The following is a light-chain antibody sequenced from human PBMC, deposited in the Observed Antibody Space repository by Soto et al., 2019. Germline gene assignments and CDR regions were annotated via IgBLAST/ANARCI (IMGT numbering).Light chain of an antibody. CDR1: QGVSGS. J-gene: IGKJ1*01. CDR3: QQYNDWLLWT. CDR2: RTS. Sequence: DIVMTQSPATLSLSPGDRATLSCRASQGVSGSLAWYQQKPGQAPRLLIYRTSTRATGVPSRFSGRGSGTEFTLTISSLQSEDFAVYFCQQYNDWLLWTFGQGTKVEIK. V-gene: IGKV3-15*01.